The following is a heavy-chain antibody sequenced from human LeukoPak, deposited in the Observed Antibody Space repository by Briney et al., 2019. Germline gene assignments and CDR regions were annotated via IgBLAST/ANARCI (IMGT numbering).Heavy chain of an antibody. CDR3: ARAPPYYYGMDV. CDR1: GGSISSYY. CDR2: IYYSGST. V-gene: IGHV4-59*01. Sequence: SETLSLTCTVSGGSISSYYWSWIRQPPGKGLEWIGYIYYSGSTNYNPSLKSRVTISVDTSKNQFSLKLISVTSADTAGYYCARAPPYYYGMDVWGQGTTVTVSS. J-gene: IGHJ6*02.